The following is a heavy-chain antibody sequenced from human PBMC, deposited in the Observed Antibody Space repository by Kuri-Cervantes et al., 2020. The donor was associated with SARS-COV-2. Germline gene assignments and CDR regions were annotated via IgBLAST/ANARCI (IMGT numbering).Heavy chain of an antibody. CDR2: IYYTGST. CDR1: GASISSSSYY. J-gene: IGHJ5*02. D-gene: IGHD3-3*01. Sequence: GSLRLSCTVSGASISSSSYYWDWNRQPPGKGLEWIGSIYYTGSTYYNPSLKSRVTISVDTSKNQFSLKLSSVTAADTAVYYCARAVTSIFGVPTNWFDPWGQGTLVTVSS. V-gene: IGHV4-39*07. CDR3: ARAVTSIFGVPTNWFDP.